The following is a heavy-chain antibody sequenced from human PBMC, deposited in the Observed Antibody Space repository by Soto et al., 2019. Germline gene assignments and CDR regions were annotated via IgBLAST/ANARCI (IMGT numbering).Heavy chain of an antibody. J-gene: IGHJ3*02. Sequence: GGSLSLSCAASGFTFSSYAMSWVRQAPGKGLEWVSAISGSGGSTYYADSVKGRFTISRDNSKNTLYLQMNSLRAEDTAVYYCAKDGQNIVATAYAFDIWGQGTMVTVSS. CDR1: GFTFSSYA. CDR3: AKDGQNIVATAYAFDI. D-gene: IGHD5-12*01. V-gene: IGHV3-23*01. CDR2: ISGSGGST.